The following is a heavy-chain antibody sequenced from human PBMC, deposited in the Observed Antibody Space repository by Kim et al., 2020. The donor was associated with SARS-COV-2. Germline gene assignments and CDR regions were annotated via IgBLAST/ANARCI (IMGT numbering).Heavy chain of an antibody. CDR1: GFTFSSYS. Sequence: GGSLRLSCAASGFTFSSYSMNWVRQAPGKGLEWVSSISSSSSYIYYADSVKGRFTISRDNAKNSLYLQMNSLRAEDTAVYYCARDAKNHEIVGATMVGFDPWGQGTLVTVSS. D-gene: IGHD1-26*01. CDR3: ARDAKNHEIVGATMVGFDP. V-gene: IGHV3-21*01. CDR2: ISSSSSYI. J-gene: IGHJ5*02.